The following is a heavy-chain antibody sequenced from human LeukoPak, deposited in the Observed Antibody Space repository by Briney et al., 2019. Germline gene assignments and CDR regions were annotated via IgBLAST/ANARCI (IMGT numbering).Heavy chain of an antibody. CDR2: ISGSGGST. D-gene: IGHD2-21*02. CDR1: GFTFSSYA. J-gene: IGHJ4*02. CDR3: AKDLECGGDCWNPFDY. V-gene: IGHV3-23*01. Sequence: PGGSLRLSCAASGFTFSSYAMSWVRQAPGKGLEWVSAISGSGGSTYYADSVKGRFTISRDNSKNTLYLQMNSLRAEGTAVYYCAKDLECGGDCWNPFDYWGQGTLVTVSS.